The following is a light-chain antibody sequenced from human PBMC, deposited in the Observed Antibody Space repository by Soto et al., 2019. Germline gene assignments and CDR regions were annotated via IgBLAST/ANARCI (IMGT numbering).Light chain of an antibody. J-gene: IGKJ5*01. CDR3: QQLYTLPFT. V-gene: IGKV1-9*01. CDR2: EAS. CDR1: QSISSF. Sequence: DIQMSQSPSTLSASVGDRVTITCRASQSISSFLNWYQQKPGKAPKLLIYEASTLQSGVPSRFSGSGSGTEFTLTISGLPPEDFAAYHCQQLYTLPFTFGQGTRLEIK.